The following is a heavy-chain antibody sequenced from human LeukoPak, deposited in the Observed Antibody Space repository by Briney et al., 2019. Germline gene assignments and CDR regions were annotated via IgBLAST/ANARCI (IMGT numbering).Heavy chain of an antibody. D-gene: IGHD2-15*01. CDR2: IYPGDSDT. CDR1: GYSFTSYW. V-gene: IGHV5-51*01. CDR3: ARHLGYCSGGSCLYYYYMDV. J-gene: IGHJ6*03. Sequence: PGESLKISCKGSGYSFTSYWIDWVRQMPGKGLEWMGIIYPGDSDTRYSPSFQGQVTISADKSISTAYLQWSSLKASDAAMYYCARHLGYCSGGSCLYYYYMDVRGKGTTVTVSS.